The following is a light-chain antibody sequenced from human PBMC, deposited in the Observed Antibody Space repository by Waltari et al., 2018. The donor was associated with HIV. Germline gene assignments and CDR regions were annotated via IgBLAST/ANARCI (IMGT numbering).Light chain of an antibody. Sequence: IQMTQSPSSLSASVGDRVTITCQAIQDIRNYLSWYQQKPGKAPKLLIYDASNLETGVPSRFSGGGSGTDFTFTISSLQPEDIATYYCQQYDNLPYTFGQGTKLEIK. CDR1: QDIRNY. V-gene: IGKV1-33*01. CDR3: QQYDNLPYT. J-gene: IGKJ2*01. CDR2: DAS.